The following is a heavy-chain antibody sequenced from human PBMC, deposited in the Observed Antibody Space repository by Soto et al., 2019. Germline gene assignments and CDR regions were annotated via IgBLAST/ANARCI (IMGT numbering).Heavy chain of an antibody. Sequence: PGGSLRLSCAASGFTFSSYAMHWVRQAPGKGLEWVAVISYDGSNKYYADSVKGRFTISRDNSKNTLYLQMNSLRAEDTAVYYCARADSSGYPRDDWGQGTLVTVSS. J-gene: IGHJ4*02. CDR1: GFTFSSYA. CDR2: ISYDGSNK. V-gene: IGHV3-30-3*01. D-gene: IGHD3-22*01. CDR3: ARADSSGYPRDD.